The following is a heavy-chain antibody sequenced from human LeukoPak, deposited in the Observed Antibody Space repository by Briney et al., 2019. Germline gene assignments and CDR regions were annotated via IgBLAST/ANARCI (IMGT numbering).Heavy chain of an antibody. CDR3: ARGRAGQLLFDY. Sequence: SVKASCKASGGTFSSYAISWVRQAPGQGLEWMGGIIPIFGTANYAQKFQGRVTITADESTSTAYMELSSLRSEDTAVYYCARGRAGQLLFDYWGQGTLVTVSS. CDR2: IIPIFGTA. CDR1: GGTFSSYA. D-gene: IGHD2-2*01. V-gene: IGHV1-69*01. J-gene: IGHJ4*02.